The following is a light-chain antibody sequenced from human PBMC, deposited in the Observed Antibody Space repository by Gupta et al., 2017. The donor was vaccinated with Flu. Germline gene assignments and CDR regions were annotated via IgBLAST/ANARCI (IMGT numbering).Light chain of an antibody. J-gene: IGLJ3*02. CDR1: SSNIGSNT. CDR3: AAWDDSLNGWV. Sequence: QSVLTQPPPASGTPGQRVTISCSGSSSNIGSNTVSWYRQVPVTSPKLLIYNNHQRPSGVPVRFSGSKSGTSASLAISELHSAHEADYYCAAWDDSLNGWVFGGGSRLTVL. V-gene: IGLV1-44*01. CDR2: NNH.